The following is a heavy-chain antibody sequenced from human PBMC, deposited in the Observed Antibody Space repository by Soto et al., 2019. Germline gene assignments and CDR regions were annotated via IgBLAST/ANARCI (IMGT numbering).Heavy chain of an antibody. CDR2: FDPEDGET. J-gene: IGHJ4*02. CDR3: ATGPPRVRGVIIRPYYFDY. D-gene: IGHD3-10*01. V-gene: IGHV1-24*01. Sequence: ASVKVSCKVSGYTLTELSMHWVRQAPGKGLEWMGGFDPEDGETIYAQKFQGRVTMTEDTSTDTAYMELSSLRSEGTAVYYCATGPPRVRGVIIRPYYFDYRGQGTLVTVSS. CDR1: GYTLTELS.